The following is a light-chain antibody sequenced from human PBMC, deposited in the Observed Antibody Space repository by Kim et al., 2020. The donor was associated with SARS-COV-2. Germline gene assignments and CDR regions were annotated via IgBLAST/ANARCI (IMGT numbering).Light chain of an antibody. CDR1: QSISSW. CDR3: QQYSSSPWT. Sequence: DVQMTQSPSTLSASVGDRVTISCRASQSISSWLAWYQQKPGKAPKLLMYKASSLESGVPSRFSGSGSGTEFSLTISSLQPDDFATYSCQQYSSSPWTFGPGTKVDIK. CDR2: KAS. V-gene: IGKV1-5*03. J-gene: IGKJ1*01.